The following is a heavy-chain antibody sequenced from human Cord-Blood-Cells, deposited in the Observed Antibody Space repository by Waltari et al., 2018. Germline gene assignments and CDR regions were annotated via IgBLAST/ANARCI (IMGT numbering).Heavy chain of an antibody. CDR2: IIPIFGTA. Sequence: VPLVQSGAAVKKPGSSVKVSCNASGGTFSSYSHSWVRQAPGQGLEWRGGIIPIFGTANYAQKFQGRVTITADKSTSTAYMELSSLRSEDTAVYYCAPLMGDCSSTSCFDYWGQGTLVTVSS. CDR1: GGTFSSYS. D-gene: IGHD2-2*01. V-gene: IGHV1-69*06. J-gene: IGHJ4*02. CDR3: APLMGDCSSTSCFDY.